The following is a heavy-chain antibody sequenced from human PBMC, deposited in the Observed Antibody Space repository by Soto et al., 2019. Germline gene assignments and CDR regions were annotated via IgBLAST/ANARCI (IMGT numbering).Heavy chain of an antibody. J-gene: IGHJ4*02. CDR3: ARVVGAADY. D-gene: IGHD3-3*01. CDR1: GAPFSSKA. Sequence: QVQLVKSGAGWKKPGSPVRVSCRASGAPFSSKAIAWLGQAPGQGLEWMGGIIPIFGTANYAQKFQGRVTITADESTSTAYMELSSLRSEDTAVYYCARVVGAADYWGQGTLVTVSS. CDR2: IIPIFGTA. V-gene: IGHV1-69*01.